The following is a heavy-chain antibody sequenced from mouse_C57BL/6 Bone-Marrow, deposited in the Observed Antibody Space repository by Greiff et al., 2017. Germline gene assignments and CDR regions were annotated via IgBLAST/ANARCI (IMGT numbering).Heavy chain of an antibody. Sequence: EVMLVESGGGLVKPGGSLKLSCAASGFTFSSYAMSWVRQTPEKRLEWVATISDGGSYTYYPANVKGRFTISRDNSKNNLYLQMSHLKSEDTAMYYCAIVAGTGWYFDVWGTGTTVTVSS. D-gene: IGHD4-1*01. CDR1: GFTFSSYA. V-gene: IGHV5-4*03. J-gene: IGHJ1*03. CDR3: AIVAGTGWYFDV. CDR2: ISDGGSYT.